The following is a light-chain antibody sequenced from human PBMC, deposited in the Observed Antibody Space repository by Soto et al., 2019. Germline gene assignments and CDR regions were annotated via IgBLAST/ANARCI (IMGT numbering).Light chain of an antibody. Sequence: QSALTQPASVSGSPGQSITISCTGTSSDVGSYNLVSWYQHHPGKAPKLMIYEVSKRPSGVSNRFSGSKSGNTASLTISGLQAEDEDDYYCCSYAGSSTWVFGGGTKLTVL. J-gene: IGLJ3*02. CDR1: SSDVGSYNL. V-gene: IGLV2-23*02. CDR2: EVS. CDR3: CSYAGSSTWV.